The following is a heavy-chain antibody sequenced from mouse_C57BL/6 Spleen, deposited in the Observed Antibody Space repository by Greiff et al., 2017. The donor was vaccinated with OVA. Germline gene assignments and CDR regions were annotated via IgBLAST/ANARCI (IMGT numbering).Heavy chain of an antibody. CDR2: IYPGDGDT. CDR3: APNYYGSSYRYFDV. V-gene: IGHV1-82*01. CDR1: GYAFSSSW. D-gene: IGHD1-1*01. J-gene: IGHJ1*03. Sequence: VQLQQSGPELVKPGASVKISCKASGYAFSSSWMNWVKQRPGKGLEWIGRIYPGDGDTNYNGKFKGKATLTADKSSSTAYMQLSSLTSEDSAVYFCAPNYYGSSYRYFDVWGTGTTVTVSS.